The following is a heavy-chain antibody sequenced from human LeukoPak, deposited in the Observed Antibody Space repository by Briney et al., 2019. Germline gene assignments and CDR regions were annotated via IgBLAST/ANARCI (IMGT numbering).Heavy chain of an antibody. Sequence: GGSLRLSCAASGFTFSSYWMSWVRQAPGKGLEWVANIKQDGSEKYYVDSVKGRFTISRDNAKNSLYLQMNSLRAEDTAVYYCARGSHYYDSSGYYRPNGGFDYWGQGTLVTVSS. J-gene: IGHJ4*02. CDR1: GFTFSSYW. V-gene: IGHV3-7*03. CDR3: ARGSHYYDSSGYYRPNGGFDY. D-gene: IGHD3-22*01. CDR2: IKQDGSEK.